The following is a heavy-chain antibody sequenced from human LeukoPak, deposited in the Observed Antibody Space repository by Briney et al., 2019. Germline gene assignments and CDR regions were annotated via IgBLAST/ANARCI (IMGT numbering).Heavy chain of an antibody. CDR2: IWYDGSNK. CDR3: ARDNYGPDY. V-gene: IGHV3-33*01. D-gene: IGHD5-24*01. Sequence: GGSLRLSCAASGFTFSRYGMHWVRQAPGKGLEWVAVIWYDGSNKCYADSVKGRFTISRDNSKNTLYLQMNSLRAEDTAVYYCARDNYGPDYWGQGTLVTVSS. CDR1: GFTFSRYG. J-gene: IGHJ4*02.